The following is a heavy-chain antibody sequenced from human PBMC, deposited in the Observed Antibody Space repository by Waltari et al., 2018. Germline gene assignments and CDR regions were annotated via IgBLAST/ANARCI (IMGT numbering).Heavy chain of an antibody. CDR3: AKASFSGLHSSE. CDR1: GFTFSSYA. CDR2: ISGSGGST. J-gene: IGHJ4*02. V-gene: IGHV3-23*01. Sequence: EVQLLESGGGLVQPGGSLRLSCAASGFTFSSYAMSWVRQAPGHGMEWVSAISGSGGSTYYADSVKGRFTISRDNSKNTLYLQMNSLRAEDTAVYYCAKASFSGLHSSEWGQGTLVTVSS. D-gene: IGHD3-10*01.